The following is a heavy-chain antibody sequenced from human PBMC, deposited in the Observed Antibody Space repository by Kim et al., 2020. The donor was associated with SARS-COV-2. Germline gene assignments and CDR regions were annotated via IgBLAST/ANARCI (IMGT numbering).Heavy chain of an antibody. J-gene: IGHJ4*02. CDR3: ARDPTMDYFDH. V-gene: IGHV4-39*07. D-gene: IGHD1-1*01. Sequence: SETLSLTCTVSGGSISSRSYYWGWIRQPPGKGLEWIGSMYYSGTTHYNASLKSRVTISVDTSRNQFSLKLSSVTAADTAVYYCARDPTMDYFDHWGQGILVTVSS. CDR2: MYYSGTT. CDR1: GGSISSRSYY.